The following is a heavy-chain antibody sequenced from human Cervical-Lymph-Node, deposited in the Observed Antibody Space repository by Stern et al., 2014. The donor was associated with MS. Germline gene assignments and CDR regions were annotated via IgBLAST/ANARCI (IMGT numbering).Heavy chain of an antibody. V-gene: IGHV1-2*06. J-gene: IGHJ4*02. CDR1: GYTFSVYN. CDR3: ARGASDY. D-gene: IGHD3-16*01. CDR2: INPNSGGT. Sequence: QEQLVQSGAEVKKPGASLKVSCKASGYTFSVYNIHWVRQAPGQGLEWMGRINPNSGGTNYAQKFQGRVTMTRDTSISIVYMELTRLRSDDTAVYYCARGASDYWGQGTLVTVSS.